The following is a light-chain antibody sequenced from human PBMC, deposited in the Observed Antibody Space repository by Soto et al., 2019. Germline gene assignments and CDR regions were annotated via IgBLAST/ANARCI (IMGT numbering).Light chain of an antibody. Sequence: EIVLTQSPGTLSLSPGERATLSCRASQSVSSSYLAWYQQKLGQAPRLLIYGASSRASGIPDRFSGSGSGTDFTLTISRLEPEDFAVYYCQQYGSSLQTFGQGTKVDIK. CDR1: QSVSSSY. V-gene: IGKV3-20*01. J-gene: IGKJ1*01. CDR3: QQYGSSLQT. CDR2: GAS.